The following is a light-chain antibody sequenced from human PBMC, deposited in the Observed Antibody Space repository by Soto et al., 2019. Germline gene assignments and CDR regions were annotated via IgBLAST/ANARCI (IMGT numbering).Light chain of an antibody. V-gene: IGLV2-23*01. Sequence: QSALAQPASVSGSPGQSITISCTGTNNLVSWYQQHPGKAPKVVVYEGTKRPSGVSNRFSGSNSGGTASLTISGLQAKDEAYYFCCAYVGARSYVFGTGTKVNGL. CDR1: NNL. J-gene: IGLJ1*01. CDR2: EGT. CDR3: CAYVGARSYV.